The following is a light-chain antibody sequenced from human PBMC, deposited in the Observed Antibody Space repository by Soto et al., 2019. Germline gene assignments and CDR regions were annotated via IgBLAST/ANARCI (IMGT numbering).Light chain of an antibody. CDR1: QNINSD. J-gene: IGKJ1*01. CDR2: RAS. Sequence: DVQMTQSPSPLSASVGDRVTITCRASQNINSDLAWYQQKPGKAPQLLIYRASSLESGVPSRFSGSGSGTEFTLTITRLHADDVATYYCQQHNNYWTFGHGTRVDIK. CDR3: QQHNNYWT. V-gene: IGKV1-5*03.